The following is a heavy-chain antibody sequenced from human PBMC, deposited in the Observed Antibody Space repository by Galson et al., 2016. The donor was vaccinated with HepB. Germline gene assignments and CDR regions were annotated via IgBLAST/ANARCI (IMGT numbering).Heavy chain of an antibody. CDR3: ARPFGDYNLYMDV. CDR2: ISSTGDTT. D-gene: IGHD3-10*01. CDR1: GFTFNNYA. J-gene: IGHJ6*03. Sequence: SLRLSCAASGFTFNNYAMRWVRQAPGKGPEWVSAISSTGDTTKYADSVKGRFTISRDNAENTLYLQMNSLRAGDTAIYYCARPFGDYNLYMDVWGKGTTVTVSS. V-gene: IGHV3-23*01.